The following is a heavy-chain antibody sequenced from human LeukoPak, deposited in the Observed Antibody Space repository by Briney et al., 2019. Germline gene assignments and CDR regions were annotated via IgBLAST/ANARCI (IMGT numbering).Heavy chain of an antibody. CDR2: ITSSSSYI. D-gene: IGHD6-19*01. CDR1: GFTFSSYS. J-gene: IGHJ4*02. CDR3: ARRRNSSGNNFDY. V-gene: IGHV3-21*01. Sequence: GGSLRLSCAASGFTFSSYSMNWVRQAPGKGLEWVSSITSSSSYIYYADSVKGRFTISRDNSKNTLYLQMNSLRAEDTAVYYCARRRNSSGNNFDYWGQGTLVTVSS.